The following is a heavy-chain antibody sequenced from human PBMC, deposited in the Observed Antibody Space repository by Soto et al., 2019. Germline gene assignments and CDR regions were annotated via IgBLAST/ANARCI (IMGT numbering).Heavy chain of an antibody. J-gene: IGHJ4*02. V-gene: IGHV3-23*01. CDR1: GFTFSSYA. D-gene: IGHD3-3*01. CDR2: ISGSGGST. CDR3: AKEDLERDYFDY. Sequence: EVQLLESGGGLVQSEGSLRLSCAASGFTFSSYAVSWVRQAPGKGLEWVSSISGSGGSTDYAVSVKGRFTISRDNSKNTLYLQMNSLRAEDTAVYYCAKEDLERDYFDYWGQGTLVTVSS.